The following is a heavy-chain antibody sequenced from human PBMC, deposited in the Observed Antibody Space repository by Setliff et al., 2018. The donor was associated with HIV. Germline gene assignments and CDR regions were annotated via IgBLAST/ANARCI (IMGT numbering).Heavy chain of an antibody. CDR2: IIPILGIA. Sequence: ASVTVSCKASGGTFSSYAISWVRQAPGQGLEWMGGIIPILGIANYAQKFQGRVTITADESTSTAYMELSSLRSEDTAVYYCARTPRSITMVRGSGYFQHWGQGTLVTVSS. CDR1: GGTFSSYA. CDR3: ARTPRSITMVRGSGYFQH. J-gene: IGHJ1*01. D-gene: IGHD3-10*01. V-gene: IGHV1-69*10.